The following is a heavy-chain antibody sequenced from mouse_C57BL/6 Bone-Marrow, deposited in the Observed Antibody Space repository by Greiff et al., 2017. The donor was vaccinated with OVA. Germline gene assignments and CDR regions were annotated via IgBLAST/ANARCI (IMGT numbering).Heavy chain of an antibody. CDR2: ISSGGDYI. D-gene: IGHD1-1*01. V-gene: IGHV5-9-1*02. CDR3: TREGYYGSSTYAMDY. CDR1: GFTFSSYA. J-gene: IGHJ4*01. Sequence: EVKLMESGAGLVKPGGSLKLSCAASGFTFSSYAMSWVRQTPEKRLEWVAYISSGGDYIYYADTVKGRFTISRDNARNTLYLQMSSLKSEDTAMYYCTREGYYGSSTYAMDYWGQGTSVTVSS.